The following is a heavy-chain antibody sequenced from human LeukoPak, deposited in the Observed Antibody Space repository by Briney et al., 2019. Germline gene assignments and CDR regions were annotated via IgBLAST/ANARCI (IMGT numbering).Heavy chain of an antibody. CDR3: ATPVGGGWSFDY. D-gene: IGHD6-19*01. V-gene: IGHV3-7*01. CDR1: GFTFSGYW. Sequence: QPGGSLRLSCAASGFTFSGYWMSWVRQAPGKGLEWVANIKQDGSEKYYVDSVKGRFTISRDNAKNSLYLQMNSLRAEDTAVYYCATPVGGGWSFDYWGQGTLVTVSS. J-gene: IGHJ4*02. CDR2: IKQDGSEK.